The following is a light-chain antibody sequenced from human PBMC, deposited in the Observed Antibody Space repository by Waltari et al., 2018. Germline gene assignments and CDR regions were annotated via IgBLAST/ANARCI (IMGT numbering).Light chain of an antibody. V-gene: IGLV2-14*03. CDR3: SSYISSSTLEL. CDR2: DVS. Sequence: QSALTQPASVSGSPGQSITISCTGTSSDVGTYNYVPWYQQHPGTTPKLMIFDVSIRPSGVSNRFSGSKSGNTASLTISGLQAEDEADYYCSSYISSSTLELFGGGTSLTVL. CDR1: SSDVGTYNY. J-gene: IGLJ2*01.